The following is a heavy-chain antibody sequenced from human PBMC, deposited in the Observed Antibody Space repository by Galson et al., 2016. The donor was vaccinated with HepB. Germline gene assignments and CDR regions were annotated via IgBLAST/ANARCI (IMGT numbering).Heavy chain of an antibody. CDR1: GFTFSNYA. CDR2: ISGSGANT. J-gene: IGHJ4*02. Sequence: SLRLSCAASGFTFSNYAMTWVRQAPGKGLEWVSGISGSGANTHYANAVKGRFTISRDNSNNTLYLQVNSLRAEDTALYFCARDSNSWAPFDYWGQGRLVTGSS. CDR3: ARDSNSWAPFDY. D-gene: IGHD6-13*01. V-gene: IGHV3-23*01.